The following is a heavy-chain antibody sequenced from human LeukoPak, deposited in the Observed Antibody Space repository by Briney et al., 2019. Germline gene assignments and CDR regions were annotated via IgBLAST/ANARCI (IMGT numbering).Heavy chain of an antibody. CDR1: GFTFSSYW. J-gene: IGHJ6*02. V-gene: IGHV3-74*01. Sequence: GGSLRLSCAASGFTFSSYWMHWVRQAPGKGLVWVSRINSDGSSTSYADSVKGRFTISRDNAKNTLYLQMNSLRAEDTAVYYCARDGGSGWFNYYYYYGMDVWGQGTTVTVSS. D-gene: IGHD6-19*01. CDR3: ARDGGSGWFNYYYYYGMDV. CDR2: INSDGSST.